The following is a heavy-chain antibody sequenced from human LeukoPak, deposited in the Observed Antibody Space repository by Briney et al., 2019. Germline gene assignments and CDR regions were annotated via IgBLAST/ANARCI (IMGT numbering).Heavy chain of an antibody. V-gene: IGHV3-13*01. D-gene: IGHD2-2*01. CDR3: AKSKPPREYCSATSCFAGFGAFDI. CDR2: IGTAGDT. J-gene: IGHJ3*02. Sequence: GGSLRLSCAASGFTFSSYDMHWVRQATGKGLEWVSAIGTAGDTYYPGSVKGRFTISRENAKNSLYLQMNSLRAGDTAVYYCAKSKPPREYCSATSCFAGFGAFDIWGQGTMVTVSS. CDR1: GFTFSSYD.